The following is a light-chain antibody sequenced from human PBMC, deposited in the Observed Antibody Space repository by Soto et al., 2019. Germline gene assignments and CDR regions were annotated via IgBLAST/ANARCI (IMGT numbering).Light chain of an antibody. J-gene: IGKJ5*01. CDR2: GAC. Sequence: ELVLTQSPGNLSLSPGERATLSCRASQRVNSNYLAWYQQRPGQPPRLLINGACSSATDSPDRFSGSGSGTDFTLTIAGLEPADSAVYYCQQYSSSPITFGQGTRLEIK. CDR3: QQYSSSPIT. CDR1: QRVNSNY. V-gene: IGKV3-20*01.